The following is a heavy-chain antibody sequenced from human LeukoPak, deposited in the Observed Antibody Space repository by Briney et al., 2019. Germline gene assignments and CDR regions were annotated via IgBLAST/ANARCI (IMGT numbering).Heavy chain of an antibody. CDR1: GFTFSSYA. J-gene: IGHJ4*02. CDR2: ISSNGGST. D-gene: IGHD1-26*01. CDR3: ARGELRTNLLPFDY. Sequence: PGGSLRLSCAASGFTFSSYAMHWVRQAPGKGLEYVSAISSNGGSTYYANSVKGRFTISRDNSKNTLYLQMGSLRAEDMAVYYCARGELRTNLLPFDYWGQGTLVTVSS. V-gene: IGHV3-64*01.